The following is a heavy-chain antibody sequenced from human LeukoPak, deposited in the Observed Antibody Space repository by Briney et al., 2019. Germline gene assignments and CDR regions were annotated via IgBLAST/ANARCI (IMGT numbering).Heavy chain of an antibody. V-gene: IGHV4-30-4*08. Sequence: PSETLSLTCTVSGGSISSGDYYWRWIRQPPGRGLEWLGYIYYSGSTYYNPSLKSRVTISVDTSKNQFYLKLTSVNAAVAAVCHCGIRRTYYNGGSGRYDFVYWGRDTLVTVSS. CDR2: IYYSGST. D-gene: IGHD3-22*01. CDR1: GGSISSGDYY. CDR3: GIRRTYYNGGSGRYDFVY. J-gene: IGHJ4*02.